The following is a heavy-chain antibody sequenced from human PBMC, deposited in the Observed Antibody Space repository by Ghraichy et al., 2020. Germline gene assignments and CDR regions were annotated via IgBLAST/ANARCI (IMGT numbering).Heavy chain of an antibody. D-gene: IGHD1-7*01. Sequence: GSLRLSCEASGFDFPKAYMTWVRQAPGKGLEWVGQITNKGSTNYAAPVKGRFTISRDDSKNMLFLQMNSLKIEDTAVYYCTRELYYYMKVWGKGTTVTVSS. CDR3: TRELYYYMKV. V-gene: IGHV3-15*06. CDR2: ITNKGST. CDR1: GFDFPKAY. J-gene: IGHJ6*03.